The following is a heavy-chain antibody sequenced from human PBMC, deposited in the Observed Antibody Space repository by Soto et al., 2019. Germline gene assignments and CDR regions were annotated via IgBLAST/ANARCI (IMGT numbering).Heavy chain of an antibody. J-gene: IGHJ4*02. CDR3: ARGDLYCSGGSCYPLTPPDY. Sequence: GGSLRLSCAASGFTFSSYAMHLVRPAPGKGLEWVAVISYDGSNKYYADSVKGRFTISRDNSKNTLYLQMNSLRAEDTAVYYCARGDLYCSGGSCYPLTPPDYWGQGTLVTVSS. D-gene: IGHD2-15*01. V-gene: IGHV3-30-3*01. CDR2: ISYDGSNK. CDR1: GFTFSSYA.